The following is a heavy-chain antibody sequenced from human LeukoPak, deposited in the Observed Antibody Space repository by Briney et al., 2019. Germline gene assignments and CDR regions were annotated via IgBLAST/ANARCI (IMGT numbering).Heavy chain of an antibody. J-gene: IGHJ4*02. CDR3: ARALHYYDSSGYYYGPFDY. Sequence: ASVKVSCKASGYTFTSYDINWVRQATGQGLEWMGWMNPNSGNTGYAQKFQGRVTITRNTSISTAYMELSSLRSEDTAVYYCARALHYYDSSGYYYGPFDYWGQGTLVTVSS. D-gene: IGHD3-22*01. CDR2: MNPNSGNT. V-gene: IGHV1-8*03. CDR1: GYTFTSYD.